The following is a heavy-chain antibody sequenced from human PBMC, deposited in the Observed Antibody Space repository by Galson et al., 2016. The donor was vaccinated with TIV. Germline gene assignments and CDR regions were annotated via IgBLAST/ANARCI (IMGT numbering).Heavy chain of an antibody. CDR3: AREKMSGSQFGANFDY. Sequence: SLRLSCAASGFIFSSYSMNWVRQAPGKGLEWVSSISISSSYIYYADSVKGRFTISRDNAKNSLYLQMGSLRAEDTAVYYCAREKMSGSQFGANFDYWGPGSLVTVSS. CDR2: ISISSSYI. CDR1: GFIFSSYS. J-gene: IGHJ4*02. D-gene: IGHD1-26*01. V-gene: IGHV3-21*06.